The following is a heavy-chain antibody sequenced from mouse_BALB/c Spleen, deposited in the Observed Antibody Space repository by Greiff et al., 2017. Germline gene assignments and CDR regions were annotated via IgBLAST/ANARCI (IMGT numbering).Heavy chain of an antibody. D-gene: IGHD2-1*01. CDR1: GYSITSGYY. CDR3: AREGEKSYGNYYAMDY. V-gene: IGHV3-6*02. CDR2: ISYDGSN. J-gene: IGHJ4*01. Sequence: EVKLQESGPGLVKPSQSLSLTCSVTGYSITSGYYWNWIRQFPGNKLEWMGYISYDGSNNYNPSLKNRISITRDTSKNQFFLKLNSVTTEDTATYYCAREGEKSYGNYYAMDYWGQGTSVTVSS.